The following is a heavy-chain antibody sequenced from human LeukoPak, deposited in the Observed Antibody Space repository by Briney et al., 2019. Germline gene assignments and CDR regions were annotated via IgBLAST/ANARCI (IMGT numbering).Heavy chain of an antibody. Sequence: SETLSLTCTVSGGSISTNSYYWGWIRQPPGKGLKWIGSIYYSGSTYYNPSLKSRVTISVDTSKNQFSLKLSSVTAADTAVYYCARISSSGFDPWGQGTLVTVSS. D-gene: IGHD6-6*01. CDR1: GGSISTNSYY. V-gene: IGHV4-39*07. J-gene: IGHJ5*02. CDR2: IYYSGST. CDR3: ARISSSGFDP.